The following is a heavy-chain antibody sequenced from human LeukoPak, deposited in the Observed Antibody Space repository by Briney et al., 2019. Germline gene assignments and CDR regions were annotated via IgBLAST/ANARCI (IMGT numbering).Heavy chain of an antibody. J-gene: IGHJ3*02. CDR2: ISGSGGST. CDR1: GFTFSSYA. Sequence: HPGGSLRLSCAASGFTFSSYAMSWVRQAPGKGLEWVSAISGSGGSTYYADSVKGRFTISRDNSKNTLYLQMNSLRDEDTAVYYCARAYSSSSGHDGFDIWGQGTIVPVSS. D-gene: IGHD6-6*01. V-gene: IGHV3-23*01. CDR3: ARAYSSSSGHDGFDI.